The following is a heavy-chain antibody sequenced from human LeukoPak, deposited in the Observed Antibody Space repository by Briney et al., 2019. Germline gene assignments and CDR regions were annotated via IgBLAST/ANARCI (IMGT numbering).Heavy chain of an antibody. V-gene: IGHV4-59*01. CDR2: IYYSGST. Sequence: SETLSLTCTVSGGSISSYYWSWIRQPPGKGLEWIGYIYYSGSTNYNPSLKSRVTISVDTSKNQFSLKLSSVTAADTAVYYCARAPMVRGVGHWFDPWGQGTLVTVSS. D-gene: IGHD3-10*01. CDR1: GGSISSYY. CDR3: ARAPMVRGVGHWFDP. J-gene: IGHJ5*02.